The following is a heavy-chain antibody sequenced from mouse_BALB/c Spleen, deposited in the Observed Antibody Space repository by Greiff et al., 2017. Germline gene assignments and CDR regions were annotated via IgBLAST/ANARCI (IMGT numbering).Heavy chain of an antibody. CDR2: IYPGNSDT. CDR1: GYSFTSYW. Sequence: EVQLQESGTVLARPGASVKMSCKASGYSFTSYWMHWVKQRPGQGLEWIGAIYPGNSDTSYNQKFKGKAKLTAVTSASTAYMELSSLTNEDSAVYYCTRAGDYDNYFDYWGQGTTLTVSS. J-gene: IGHJ2*01. CDR3: TRAGDYDNYFDY. D-gene: IGHD2-4*01. V-gene: IGHV1-5*01.